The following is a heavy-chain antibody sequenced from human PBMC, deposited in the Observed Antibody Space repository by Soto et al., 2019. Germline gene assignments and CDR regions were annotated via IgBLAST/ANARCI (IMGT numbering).Heavy chain of an antibody. CDR2: IYYSGST. J-gene: IGHJ6*02. Sequence: PSETLSLTCTVSGGSISSYYWSWIRQPPGKGLEWIGYIYYSGSTNYNPSLKSRVTISVDTSKNQFSLKLSSVTAADTAVYYCARDKSVTIFGVTHYGMDVWGQGTTVTVSS. CDR3: ARDKSVTIFGVTHYGMDV. CDR1: GGSISSYY. D-gene: IGHD3-3*01. V-gene: IGHV4-59*01.